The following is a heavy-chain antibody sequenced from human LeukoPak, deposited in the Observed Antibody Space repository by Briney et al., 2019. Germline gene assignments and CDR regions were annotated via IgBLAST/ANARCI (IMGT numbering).Heavy chain of an antibody. CDR2: IYTSGST. D-gene: IGHD2-15*01. J-gene: IGHJ4*02. CDR3: ARVTRTLCSGGSCYSGYFDY. Sequence: SETLSLTCTVSGGSISSGSFYWSWIRQPAGKGLEWIGRIYTSGSTNYNPSLKSRVTISVDTSKNQFSLKLSSVTAADTAVYYCARVTRTLCSGGSCYSGYFDYWGQGTLVTVSS. CDR1: GGSISSGSFY. V-gene: IGHV4-61*02.